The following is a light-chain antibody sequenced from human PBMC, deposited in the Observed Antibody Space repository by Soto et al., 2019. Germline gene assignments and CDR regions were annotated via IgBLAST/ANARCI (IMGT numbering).Light chain of an antibody. Sequence: QSALTQPASVSGSPGQSITISCTGASSDVGDYNYVSWYQEHPGQVPTLIIFEVTTRPSGVSDRFSGSRSGNTASLTISGLQAEDEADYYCLSHTGSRTLFGGGTKVTVL. J-gene: IGLJ3*02. CDR2: EVT. V-gene: IGLV2-14*01. CDR3: LSHTGSRTL. CDR1: SSDVGDYNY.